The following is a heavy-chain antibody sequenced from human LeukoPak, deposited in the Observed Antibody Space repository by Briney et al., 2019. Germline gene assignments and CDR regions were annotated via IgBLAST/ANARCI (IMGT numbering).Heavy chain of an antibody. CDR2: INQSGST. Sequence: SETLSLTCAVYGGSFSGYYWSWIRQPPGEALEWIGEINQSGSTNYNPSLERRVTMSVDTSKKQFFLKLSSVTAADTAVYYCARVLLWFGELDYWGQGTLVTVSS. CDR3: ARVLLWFGELDY. CDR1: GGSFSGYY. V-gene: IGHV4-34*01. D-gene: IGHD3-10*01. J-gene: IGHJ4*02.